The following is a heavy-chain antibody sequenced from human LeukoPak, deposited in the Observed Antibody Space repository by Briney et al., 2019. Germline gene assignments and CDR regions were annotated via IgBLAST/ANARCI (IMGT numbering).Heavy chain of an antibody. Sequence: SETLSLTGTVSGRSFSGYRWSWIRQPPGKGLEWIGFINHDGSANYNPSLNSRVTISLDTSRNQFSLILSSVTAADTAVYFCATYGGGQGGRGYWGQGTLVTVFS. J-gene: IGHJ4*02. V-gene: IGHV4-59*08. D-gene: IGHD2-15*01. CDR1: GRSFSGYR. CDR3: ATYGGGQGGRGY. CDR2: INHDGSA.